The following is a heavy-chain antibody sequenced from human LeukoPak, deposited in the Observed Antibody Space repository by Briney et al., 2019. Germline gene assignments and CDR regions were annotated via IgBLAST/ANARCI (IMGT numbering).Heavy chain of an antibody. D-gene: IGHD5-18*01. CDR2: ISGSGGST. CDR1: GFTFSSYG. V-gene: IGHV3-23*01. CDR3: AKAWIQLWLPDY. J-gene: IGHJ4*02. Sequence: GGSLRLSCAASGFTFSSYGMSWVRQAPGKGVEWVSGISGSGGSTYYADSVKGRFTISRDNSKNTLYLQMNSLRAEDTAVYYCAKAWIQLWLPDYWGQGTLVTVSS.